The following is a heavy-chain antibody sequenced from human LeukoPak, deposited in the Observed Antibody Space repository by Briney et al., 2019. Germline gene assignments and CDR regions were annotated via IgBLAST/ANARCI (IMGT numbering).Heavy chain of an antibody. CDR3: AKDLSPYYYDSSGHYIPHDAFDI. D-gene: IGHD3-22*01. J-gene: IGHJ3*02. CDR2: IWFDGNNK. V-gene: IGHV3-33*06. Sequence: PGGSLRLSCAASGFTFSSYGMHWVRQAPGKGLEWVAVIWFDGNNKYYTDSEKGRFTISRDNSKNTLYLQMNSLRAEDTAIYYCAKDLSPYYYDSSGHYIPHDAFDIWGRGTMVTVSS. CDR1: GFTFSSYG.